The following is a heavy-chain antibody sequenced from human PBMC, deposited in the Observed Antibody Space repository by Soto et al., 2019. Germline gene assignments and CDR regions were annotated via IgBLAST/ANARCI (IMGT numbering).Heavy chain of an antibody. D-gene: IGHD3-10*01. Sequence: PGGSLRLSCAASGFTFSSYAMHWVRQAPGKGLEYVSAISSNGGSTYYADSLKVRFTISRDNSKNTLYLQMGSLSAEDMAVYYFARDGYYYGSGSYSPYYYGMDVWGQGTTVTVSS. J-gene: IGHJ6*02. CDR1: GFTFSSYA. V-gene: IGHV3-64*02. CDR2: ISSNGGST. CDR3: ARDGYYYGSGSYSPYYYGMDV.